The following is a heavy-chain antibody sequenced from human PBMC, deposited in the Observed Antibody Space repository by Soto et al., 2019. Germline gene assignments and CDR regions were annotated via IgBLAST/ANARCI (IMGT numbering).Heavy chain of an antibody. Sequence: EVQVVESGGGLVNPGGSLRLSCNFTFSMYSMNWVRQAPGKGLEWVASISSGGVYIKYADSVQGRFTISRDNAKNSVSLHMNSLKVEDTAVYYCTRDQGGSYDSWFDPWGQGTRVVVSS. J-gene: IGHJ5*02. V-gene: IGHV3-21*06. D-gene: IGHD1-26*01. CDR3: TRDQGGSYDSWFDP. CDR1: TFSMYS. CDR2: ISSGGVYI.